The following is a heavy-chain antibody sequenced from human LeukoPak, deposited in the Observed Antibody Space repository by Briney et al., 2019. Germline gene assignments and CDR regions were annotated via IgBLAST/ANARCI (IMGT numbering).Heavy chain of an antibody. J-gene: IGHJ4*02. Sequence: GSLRLSCTASGFTFGDYAMSWFRQAPGKGLEWVAFIRYDGSNKYYADSVKGRFTISRDNSKNTLYLQMNSLRAEDTAVYYCAKDVVPPYSSGWYGFDYWGQGTLVTVSS. CDR1: GFTFGDYA. D-gene: IGHD6-19*01. V-gene: IGHV3-30*02. CDR3: AKDVVPPYSSGWYGFDY. CDR2: IRYDGSNK.